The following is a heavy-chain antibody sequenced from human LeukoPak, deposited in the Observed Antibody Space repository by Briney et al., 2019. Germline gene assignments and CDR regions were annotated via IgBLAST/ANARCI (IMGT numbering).Heavy chain of an antibody. D-gene: IGHD2-2*02. J-gene: IGHJ4*02. V-gene: IGHV3-48*04. CDR3: ARLGPYCSSTSCYSDY. Sequence: GGSLRLSCAASGYTFSSYAMSWVRQAPGKGLEWVSYISSSSSTIYYADSVKGRFTISRDNAKNSLYLQMNSLRAEDTAVYYCARLGPYCSSTSCYSDYWGQGTLVTVSS. CDR2: ISSSSSTI. CDR1: GYTFSSYA.